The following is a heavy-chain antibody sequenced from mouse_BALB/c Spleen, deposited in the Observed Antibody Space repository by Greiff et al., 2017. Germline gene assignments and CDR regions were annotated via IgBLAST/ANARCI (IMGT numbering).Heavy chain of an antibody. Sequence: EVQVVESGGDLVKPGGSLKLSCAASGFTFSSYGMSWVRQTPDKRLEWVATISSGGSYTYYPDSVKGRFTISRDNAKNTLYLQMSSLKSEDTAMYYWARRGPPLAYWGQGTLVTVSA. CDR2: ISSGGSYT. CDR1: GFTFSSYG. CDR3: ARRGPPLAY. V-gene: IGHV5-6*01. J-gene: IGHJ3*01.